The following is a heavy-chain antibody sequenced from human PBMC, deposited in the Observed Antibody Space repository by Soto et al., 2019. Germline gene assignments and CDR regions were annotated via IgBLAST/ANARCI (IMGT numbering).Heavy chain of an antibody. D-gene: IGHD4-17*01. V-gene: IGHV3-23*01. CDR2: ISGSGGST. CDR3: AKDLYGGNENFDY. J-gene: IGHJ4*02. Sequence: EVQLLESGGGLVQPGGYLRLSCAASGFTFSSYAMSWVRQAPGKGLEWVSAISGSGGSTYYADSVKGRFTISRDNSKNTLYLQMNSLRAEDTAVYYCAKDLYGGNENFDYWGQGTLVTVSS. CDR1: GFTFSSYA.